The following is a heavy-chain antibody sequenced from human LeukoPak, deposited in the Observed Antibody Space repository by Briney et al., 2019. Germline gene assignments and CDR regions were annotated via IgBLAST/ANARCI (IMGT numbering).Heavy chain of an antibody. D-gene: IGHD6-19*01. Sequence: GGSLRLSCAASGFTFISYAMSWVRQVPGKGLEWVSGISGSGGSTYYADSVKGRFTISRDNSKNTLYLQMNSLRAEDTAVYYCAKETKYTSGWLTIDYWGQGTLVTVSS. CDR3: AKETKYTSGWLTIDY. CDR2: ISGSGGST. J-gene: IGHJ4*02. V-gene: IGHV3-23*01. CDR1: GFTFISYA.